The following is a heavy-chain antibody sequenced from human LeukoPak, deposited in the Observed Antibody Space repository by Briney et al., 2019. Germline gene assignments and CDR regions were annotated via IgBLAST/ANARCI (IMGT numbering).Heavy chain of an antibody. D-gene: IGHD6-19*01. CDR2: ISSSSSYI. J-gene: IGHJ3*02. V-gene: IGHV3-21*01. Sequence: TGGSLRLSCAASGFTFKNYWMHWVRQAPGKGLEWVSSISSSSSYIYYADSVKGRLTISRDNAKNSLYLQMNSLRAEDTAVYYCARVRSSGWYSTPDAFDIWGQGTMVTVSS. CDR3: ARVRSSGWYSTPDAFDI. CDR1: GFTFKNYW.